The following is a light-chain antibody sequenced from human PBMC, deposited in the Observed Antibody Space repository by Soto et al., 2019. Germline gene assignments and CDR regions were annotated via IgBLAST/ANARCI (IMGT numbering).Light chain of an antibody. Sequence: QSVLTQPASVSGSLGQSITISCTGTSSDVGGYNYVSWYQQHPAKAPKVMIYDVSNRPSGVSNRFSGSKSGNTASLTISGLQAEDEADYYCYSYTSSSTYVFGTGTKVTVL. CDR1: SSDVGGYNY. J-gene: IGLJ1*01. CDR3: YSYTSSSTYV. CDR2: DVS. V-gene: IGLV2-14*03.